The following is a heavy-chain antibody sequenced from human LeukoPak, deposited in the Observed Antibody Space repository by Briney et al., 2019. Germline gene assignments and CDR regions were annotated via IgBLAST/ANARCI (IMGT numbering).Heavy chain of an antibody. Sequence: GGSLRLSCAASGFTFSNYGMHWVRQAPGKGLDWVAGIRYDGNEELYADSVRGRFTISRDNSRNILYLQMNSLSPEDTATYYCTPDNDPSGKMGRFDPWGQGTLVTVSS. D-gene: IGHD3-10*01. CDR3: TPDNDPSGKMGRFDP. V-gene: IGHV3-33*01. J-gene: IGHJ5*01. CDR2: IRYDGNEE. CDR1: GFTFSNYG.